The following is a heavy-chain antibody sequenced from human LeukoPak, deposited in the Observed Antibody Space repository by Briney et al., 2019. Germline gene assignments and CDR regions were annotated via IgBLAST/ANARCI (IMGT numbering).Heavy chain of an antibody. CDR2: IYSGGST. CDR3: ASAEHRIAAAAALFDY. D-gene: IGHD6-13*01. CDR1: GFTVSNNY. Sequence: GGSLRLSCAASGFTVSNNYMSWVRQAPGKGLAWVSVIYSGGSTYYADSVKGRFTISRDNSKNTLYLQMNSLRAEDTAVYYCASAEHRIAAAAALFDYWGQGTLVTVSS. J-gene: IGHJ4*02. V-gene: IGHV3-53*01.